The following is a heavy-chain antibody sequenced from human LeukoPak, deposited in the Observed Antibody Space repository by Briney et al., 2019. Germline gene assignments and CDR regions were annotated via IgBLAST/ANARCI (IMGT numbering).Heavy chain of an antibody. J-gene: IGHJ4*02. CDR3: ARGLREPPDDY. D-gene: IGHD1-26*01. V-gene: IGHV1-46*01. CDR1: GYTFTTYY. CDR2: INPSGGST. Sequence: ASVTVSCTASGYTFTTYYMHWVRQAPGQGLQWMGIINPSGGSTSYAQKFQGRVTMTTDTSTSTVYMELSSLRSEDTAVYYCARGLREPPDDYWGQGTLVTVSS.